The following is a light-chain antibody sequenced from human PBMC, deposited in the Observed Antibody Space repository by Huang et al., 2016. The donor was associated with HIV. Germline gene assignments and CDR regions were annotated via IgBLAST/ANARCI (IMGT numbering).Light chain of an antibody. Sequence: DIQMTQSPSSLSASVGDRVTITCRASQNISNYLNWYQQKPGKAPKLLIYAASSLQSGVPSRFSGSGSGTDFTLTISSLQPEDFATYYCQQSYSTPLTFGGGTKVEIK. CDR2: AAS. CDR3: QQSYSTPLT. J-gene: IGKJ4*01. CDR1: QNISNY. V-gene: IGKV1-39*01.